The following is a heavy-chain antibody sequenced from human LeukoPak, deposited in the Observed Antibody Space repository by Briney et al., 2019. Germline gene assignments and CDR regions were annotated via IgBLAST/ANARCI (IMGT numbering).Heavy chain of an antibody. CDR1: GYTFTSYG. CDR2: ISAYNGNT. CDR3: ARSNSWYRKLYWFDP. D-gene: IGHD6-13*01. Sequence: GASVKVSCKASGYTFTSYGISWVRQAPGQGLEWMGWISAYNGNTNYAQKLQGRVTMTTDTSTSTAYMELRSLRSDDTAVYYCARSNSWYRKLYWFDPWGQGTLVTVSS. J-gene: IGHJ5*02. V-gene: IGHV1-18*01.